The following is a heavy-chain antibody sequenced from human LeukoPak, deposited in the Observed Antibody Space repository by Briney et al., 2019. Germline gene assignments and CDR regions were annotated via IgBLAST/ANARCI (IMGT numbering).Heavy chain of an antibody. D-gene: IGHD6-25*01. CDR3: AAAVNWFDP. Sequence: PSETLSLTCTVSGGSISSYYWSWIRQPPGKGLEWIGYIYYSGSTNYNPSLKSRVTVSVDTSKNQFSLKLSSVTAADTAVYYCAAAVNWFDPWGQGTLVTVSS. J-gene: IGHJ5*02. V-gene: IGHV4-59*01. CDR1: GGSISSYY. CDR2: IYYSGST.